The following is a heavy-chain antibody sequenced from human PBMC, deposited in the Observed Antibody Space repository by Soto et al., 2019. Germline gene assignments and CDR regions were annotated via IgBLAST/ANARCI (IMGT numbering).Heavy chain of an antibody. Sequence: GGSLRLSCAASGFTFSSYAMHWVRQAPGKGLEWVAVISYDGSNKYYADSVKGRFTISRDNSKNTLYLQMNSLRAEDTAVYYCAKDHGISGSPLWGQGTLVTVSS. CDR1: GFTFSSYA. J-gene: IGHJ4*02. D-gene: IGHD1-26*01. CDR3: AKDHGISGSPL. V-gene: IGHV3-30-3*01. CDR2: ISYDGSNK.